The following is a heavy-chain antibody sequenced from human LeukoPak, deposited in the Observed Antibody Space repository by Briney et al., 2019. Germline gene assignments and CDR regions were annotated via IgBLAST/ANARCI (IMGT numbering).Heavy chain of an antibody. Sequence: GGSLRLSCAVSGFTFSSYWMHWVRHAPGKGLVWVSRINGDVSSTSYAGSVKGRFTISRDNAKNTLYLQMNSLRAEDTAVYYCARDISPYWYFDLWGRGTLVTVSS. CDR3: ARDISPYWYFDL. V-gene: IGHV3-74*01. D-gene: IGHD3-16*02. CDR1: GFTFSSYW. CDR2: INGDVSST. J-gene: IGHJ2*01.